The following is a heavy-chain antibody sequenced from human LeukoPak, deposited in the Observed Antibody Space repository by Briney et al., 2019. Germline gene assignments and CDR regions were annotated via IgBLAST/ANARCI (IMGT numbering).Heavy chain of an antibody. CDR2: MSSRGYPT. CDR1: GFTFSDYY. Sequence: GGSLRLSCLASGFTFSDYYMSWVRQAPGKGLEWISYMSSRGYPTYYAESVKGRFAISRDNAKNTLYLQMHNLRTDDTAVYFCARVGIALTSPFDYWGLGTLVAVSS. CDR3: ARVGIALTSPFDY. V-gene: IGHV3-11*01. D-gene: IGHD1-1*01. J-gene: IGHJ4*02.